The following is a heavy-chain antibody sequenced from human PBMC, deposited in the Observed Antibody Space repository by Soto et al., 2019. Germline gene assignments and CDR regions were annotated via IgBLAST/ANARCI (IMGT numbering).Heavy chain of an antibody. CDR1: GLAFGSRA. D-gene: IGHD3-10*01. Sequence: GGSLRLSCVASGLAFGSRAMSWVRQAPGEGLQWVSTITDTGGDAKYADSVRGRFVISRDNSKKTLYLQMTSLTAEDSAMYFCARGSTDSYPGSRIFDFWGRGTLVTVSS. J-gene: IGHJ4*02. CDR3: ARGSTDSYPGSRIFDF. CDR2: ITDTGGDA. V-gene: IGHV3-23*01.